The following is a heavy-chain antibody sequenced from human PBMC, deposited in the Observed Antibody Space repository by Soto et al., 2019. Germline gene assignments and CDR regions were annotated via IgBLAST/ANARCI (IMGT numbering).Heavy chain of an antibody. CDR2: IYYSGST. CDR1: GGSISSGGYY. V-gene: IGHV4-31*01. CDR3: AREAKSRKNWFDP. Sequence: SETLSLTCTVSGGSISSGGYYWSWIRQHPGKGLEWIGYIYYSGSTYYNPSLKSQVTISVDTSKNQFSLKLSSVTAADTAVYYCAREAKSRKNWFDPWGQGTLVTVSS. J-gene: IGHJ5*02.